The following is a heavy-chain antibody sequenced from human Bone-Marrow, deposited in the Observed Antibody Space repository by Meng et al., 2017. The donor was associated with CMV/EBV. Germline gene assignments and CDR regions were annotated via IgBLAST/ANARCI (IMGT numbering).Heavy chain of an antibody. CDR2: INTITGDP. V-gene: IGHV7-4-1*02. D-gene: IGHD6-13*01. CDR3: ARGSLEADEDPG. J-gene: IGHJ4*02. Sequence: QVQLVQSGSELKQPGASVKVSCRPSGYTFTSYAMNWVRQAPGQGLEWMGWINTITGDPTYAQGFAGRFVFSLDTSVSTAYLQISSLKTDDTAVYYCARGSLEADEDPGWGQGTLVTVSS. CDR1: GYTFTSYA.